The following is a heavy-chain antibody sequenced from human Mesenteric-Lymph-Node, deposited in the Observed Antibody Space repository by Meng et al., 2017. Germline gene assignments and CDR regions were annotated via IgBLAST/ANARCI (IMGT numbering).Heavy chain of an antibody. CDR3: TTLYGDSIS. Sequence: QLALQESGQGSGKRSATLALTCAAFGGSIRTYYWSWIRQPTGKGLEWIGNNYYSGSTNYNPSLASRVTISVDSSKNQFSLKLSSVTAADTAVYYCTTLYGDSISWGQGTLVTVSS. J-gene: IGHJ4*02. CDR2: NYYSGST. V-gene: IGHV4-59*08. CDR1: GGSIRTYY. D-gene: IGHD4-17*01.